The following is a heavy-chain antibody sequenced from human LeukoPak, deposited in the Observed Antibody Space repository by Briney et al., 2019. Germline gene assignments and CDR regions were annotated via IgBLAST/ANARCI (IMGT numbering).Heavy chain of an antibody. V-gene: IGHV4-59*01. CDR3: ARDPGYDIKSWYYYGMDV. D-gene: IGHD3-9*01. CDR2: IYYSGST. Sequence: PSETLSLTCAVSGGSISSYYWSWIRQPPGKGLEWIGYIYYSGSTNYNPSLKSRVTISVDTSKNQLSLKLSSVTAADTAVYYCARDPGYDIKSWYYYGMDVWGKGTTVTVSS. J-gene: IGHJ6*04. CDR1: GGSISSYY.